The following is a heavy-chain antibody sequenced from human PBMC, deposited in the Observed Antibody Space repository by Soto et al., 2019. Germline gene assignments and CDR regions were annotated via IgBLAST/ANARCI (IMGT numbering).Heavy chain of an antibody. CDR1: GFTFNYYW. CDR3: AMGDNGGFDL. Sequence: EVQLVESEGGLVQRGGSLRLSCAASGFTFNYYWMHWVRQAPGQGLVWVSHIHSDGSSTTYADSVKGRFTISRDNAKNTLYLQMNSLRAEATAVYYCAMGDNGGFDLWGQGTTVTVSS. V-gene: IGHV3-74*01. D-gene: IGHD4-17*01. J-gene: IGHJ3*01. CDR2: IHSDGSST.